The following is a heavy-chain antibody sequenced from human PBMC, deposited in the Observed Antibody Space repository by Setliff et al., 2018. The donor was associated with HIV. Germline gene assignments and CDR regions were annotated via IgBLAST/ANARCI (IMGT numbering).Heavy chain of an antibody. J-gene: IGHJ4*02. V-gene: IGHV4-4*09. CDR1: GGSFSDYY. Sequence: LSLTCTVSGGSFSDYYRSWIRQPPGKGLEWIGYIYTSGSTNYNPSLKSRVTISVDTSKNQFSLRLRSVTAADTALYYCARGLDYYGSGSYLPLGYWGQGTLVTVSS. CDR2: IYTSGST. D-gene: IGHD3-10*01. CDR3: ARGLDYYGSGSYLPLGY.